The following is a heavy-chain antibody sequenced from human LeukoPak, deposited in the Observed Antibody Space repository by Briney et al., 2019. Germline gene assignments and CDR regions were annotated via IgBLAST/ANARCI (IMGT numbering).Heavy chain of an antibody. CDR1: GGSISSGGYY. CDR3: ARHVYGEYGPGDY. J-gene: IGHJ4*02. V-gene: IGHV4-31*03. Sequence: SQTLSLTCTVSGGSISSGGYYWSWIRQHPGKGLEWIGYIYYSGSTYYSPSLKSRVTISVDTSKNQFSLKLSSVTAADTAVYYCARHVYGEYGPGDYWGQGILVTVSS. D-gene: IGHD4-17*01. CDR2: IYYSGST.